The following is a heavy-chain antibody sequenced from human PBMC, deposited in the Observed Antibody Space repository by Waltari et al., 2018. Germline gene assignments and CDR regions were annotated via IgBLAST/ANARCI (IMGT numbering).Heavy chain of an antibody. CDR3: ARAGDSYYAMDV. CDR2: IYSNGDT. J-gene: IGHJ6*02. CDR1: GASITRRGFY. Sequence: QVYLQESGPGLVKPSQTLSLTCTVSGASITRRGFYWIWIRHHPGKGLEWVGYIYSNGDTFYNPSLKSRVIISVDKSRNQLPLKMTSATAADSAVYFCARAGDSYYAMDVWGQGTTVTVSS. D-gene: IGHD2-21*01. V-gene: IGHV4-31*09.